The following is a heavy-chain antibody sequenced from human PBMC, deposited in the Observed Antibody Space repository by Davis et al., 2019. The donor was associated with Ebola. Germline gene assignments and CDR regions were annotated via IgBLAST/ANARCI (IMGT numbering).Heavy chain of an antibody. CDR1: GFIFDNYW. J-gene: IGHJ5*02. V-gene: IGHV3-7*03. D-gene: IGHD6-19*01. Sequence: GGSLRLSCTASGFIFDNYWMNWVRQAPGKGPEWVANIKQDGSEKYHAVSVKGRFTISRDNAKTSIYLQMNSLRVEDTAFYYCARGHSSDWYPRNNWFDPWGQGTLVTVSS. CDR2: IKQDGSEK. CDR3: ARGHSSDWYPRNNWFDP.